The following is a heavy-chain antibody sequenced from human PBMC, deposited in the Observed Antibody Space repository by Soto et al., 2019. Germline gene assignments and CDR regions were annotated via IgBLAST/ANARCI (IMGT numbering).Heavy chain of an antibody. CDR3: ARRYGPGFDY. CDR1: GGSVSSGSYY. J-gene: IGHJ4*02. Sequence: LSLTCTVSGGSVSSGSYYWTWIRQPPGKGLEWIGYIYYSGSTNYNPSLKSRVTISVDTSKNQFSLKLSSVTAADTAVYYCARRYGPGFDYWGQGTLVTVSS. D-gene: IGHD4-17*01. CDR2: IYYSGST. V-gene: IGHV4-61*01.